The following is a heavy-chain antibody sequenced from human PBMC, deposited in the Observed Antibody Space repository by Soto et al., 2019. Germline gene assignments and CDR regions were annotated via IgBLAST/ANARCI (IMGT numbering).Heavy chain of an antibody. CDR1: GFTVSSNY. CDR2: IYSGGST. J-gene: IGHJ6*02. V-gene: IGHV3-53*01. CDR3: ARGPLYYYYGMDV. Sequence: EVQLVESGGGLIQPGGSLRLSCAASGFTVSSNYMSWVRQAPGKGLEWVSVIYSGGSTYYADSVKGRFTISRDNSKNTLYLQMNSLRAEDTAVYYCARGPLYYYYGMDVWGQGTTGTVSS.